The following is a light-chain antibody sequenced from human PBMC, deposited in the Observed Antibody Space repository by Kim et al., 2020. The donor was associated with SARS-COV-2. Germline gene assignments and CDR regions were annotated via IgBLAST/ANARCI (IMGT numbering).Light chain of an antibody. V-gene: IGLV10-54*01. Sequence: QAGLTQPPSVSKALRQTATLTCTGNSDNVGNQGAAWLQQHQGHPPKLLSYRNNNRPSGISERLSASRSGNTASLTITGLQPEDETDYYCSAWDMSLSAWVFGGVTQLTVL. CDR3: SAWDMSLSAWV. J-gene: IGLJ3*02. CDR1: SDNVGNQG. CDR2: RNN.